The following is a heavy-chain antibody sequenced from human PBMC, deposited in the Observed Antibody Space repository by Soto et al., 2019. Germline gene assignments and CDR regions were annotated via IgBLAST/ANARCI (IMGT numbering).Heavy chain of an antibody. CDR2: IYYSGST. CDR1: GGSISSYY. CDR3: ARDSVAESYYYYYGMDV. D-gene: IGHD6-19*01. Sequence: SETLSLTCTGSGGSISSYYWSWIRQPPGKGLEWIGYIYYSGSTNYNPSLTSRVTISVDTSKNQFSLKLSSVTAADTAVYYCARDSVAESYYYYYGMDVWGQGTTVTVSS. J-gene: IGHJ6*02. V-gene: IGHV4-59*01.